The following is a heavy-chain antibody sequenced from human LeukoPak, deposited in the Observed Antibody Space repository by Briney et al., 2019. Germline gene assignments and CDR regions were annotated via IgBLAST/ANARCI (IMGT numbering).Heavy chain of an antibody. CDR1: GGSFSGYY. Sequence: KPSETLSLTCAVYGGSFSGYYWSWIRQPPGKGLEWIGEINHSGSTNYNPSLKSRVTISVDTSKNQFSLKLSSVTAADTAVYYCARALRITIFGVVPTRYYFDYWGQGTLVTVSS. J-gene: IGHJ4*02. V-gene: IGHV4-34*01. CDR2: INHSGST. D-gene: IGHD3-3*01. CDR3: ARALRITIFGVVPTRYYFDY.